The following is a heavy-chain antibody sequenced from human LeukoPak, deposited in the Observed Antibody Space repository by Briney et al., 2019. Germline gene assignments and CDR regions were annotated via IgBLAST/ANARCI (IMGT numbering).Heavy chain of an antibody. CDR3: ARVRGEWLAIDY. J-gene: IGHJ4*02. Sequence: GASVKVSCKASGYTFTSYAMHWVRQAPGQRLEWMGWINAGNGNTKYSQKFQGRVTNTRDTSASTAYMELSSLRSEDTAVYYCARVRGEWLAIDYWGQGTLVTVSS. V-gene: IGHV1-3*01. CDR1: GYTFTSYA. D-gene: IGHD6-19*01. CDR2: INAGNGNT.